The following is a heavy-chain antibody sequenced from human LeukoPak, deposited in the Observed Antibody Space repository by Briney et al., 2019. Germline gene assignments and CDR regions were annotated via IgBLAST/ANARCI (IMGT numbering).Heavy chain of an antibody. J-gene: IGHJ4*02. CDR2: ISYSGST. D-gene: IGHD3-22*01. V-gene: IGHV4-39*01. CDR1: GDSIITSRYY. CDR3: ARLYDSSGYYETAYIDY. Sequence: PSETLSLTCTVSGDSIITSRYYWAWIRQPPGKGLEWIGSISYSGSTYYNPSLKSRVTISVDTSKNQFSLKLSSVTAADTAVYYCARLYDSSGYYETAYIDYWGQGTLVTVSS.